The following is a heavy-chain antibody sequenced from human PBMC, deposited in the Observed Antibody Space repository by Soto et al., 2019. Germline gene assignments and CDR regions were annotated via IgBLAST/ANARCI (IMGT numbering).Heavy chain of an antibody. CDR3: VKRAVTGVWWFFDH. D-gene: IGHD6-19*01. CDR2: IGVSGGDT. V-gene: IGHV3-23*01. Sequence: EVQLLESGGDLVQPGGSLRLSCVASGFIFSDYAMTWVRQAPGKGLEWVSTIGVSGGDTYYADSEKGRFTITRDNSKNTVYVQMNSLRAEDTAVYYGVKRAVTGVWWFFDHWGQGALVAVSS. J-gene: IGHJ4*02. CDR1: GFIFSDYA.